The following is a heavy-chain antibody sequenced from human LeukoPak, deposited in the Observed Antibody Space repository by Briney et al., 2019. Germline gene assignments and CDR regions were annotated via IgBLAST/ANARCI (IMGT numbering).Heavy chain of an antibody. J-gene: IGHJ4*02. CDR3: ARDGDSPMVEFDY. CDR2: IYPNSGGT. D-gene: IGHD5-18*01. CDR1: GYTFTGYY. Sequence: ASVKVSCKASGYTFTGYYMYWVRQAPGQGLEWMGWIYPNSGGTKYTQEFQDRVTMTRDTSISTAYMELTRLTSDDTAVYYCARDGDSPMVEFDYWGQGTLVTVSS. V-gene: IGHV1-2*02.